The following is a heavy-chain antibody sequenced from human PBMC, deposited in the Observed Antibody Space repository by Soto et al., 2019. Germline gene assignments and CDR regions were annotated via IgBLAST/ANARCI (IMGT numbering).Heavy chain of an antibody. Sequence: QVQLVQSGAEVKKPGSSVKVSCKASGGTFSSYAISWVRQAPGQGLEWMGGIIPIFGTANYAQKFQGRVTITADKSTSTAYMELSRLRSEDKDVYYCAREGYCSGGSCYGSWYFDLWGRGTLVTVSS. CDR2: IIPIFGTA. V-gene: IGHV1-69*06. CDR3: AREGYCSGGSCYGSWYFDL. CDR1: GGTFSSYA. J-gene: IGHJ2*01. D-gene: IGHD2-15*01.